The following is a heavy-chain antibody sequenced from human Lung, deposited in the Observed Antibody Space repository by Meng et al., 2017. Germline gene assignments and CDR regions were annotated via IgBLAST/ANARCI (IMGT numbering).Heavy chain of an antibody. Sequence: LVGAWGGLVKPVVAPRLSCADSGFTFSSYTMNWVRQAPGKGLEWVSSISSSSNYIYYADSVKGRFTISRDNSENTLYLQMNSLRAEDTAVYYCARNNYGDYYFDYWGQGTLVTVSS. CDR1: GFTFSSYT. CDR2: ISSSSNYI. CDR3: ARNNYGDYYFDY. V-gene: IGHV3-21*01. D-gene: IGHD4-17*01. J-gene: IGHJ4*02.